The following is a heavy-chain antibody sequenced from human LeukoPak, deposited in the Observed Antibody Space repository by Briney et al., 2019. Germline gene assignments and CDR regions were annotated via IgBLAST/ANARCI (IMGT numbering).Heavy chain of an antibody. CDR1: GFMFSTYG. CDR2: IRYEGDYK. CDR3: AKVLYDYVWGGGGYFDF. Sequence: GGSLRLSCAASGFMFSTYGMHWVRQAPGKGLEWVAYIRYEGDYKYYSDSVKGRFTISRDNSNNTLYLQMNSLRPEDTAVYYCAKVLYDYVWGGGGYFDFWGQGTLVAVSS. J-gene: IGHJ4*02. V-gene: IGHV3-30*02. D-gene: IGHD3-16*01.